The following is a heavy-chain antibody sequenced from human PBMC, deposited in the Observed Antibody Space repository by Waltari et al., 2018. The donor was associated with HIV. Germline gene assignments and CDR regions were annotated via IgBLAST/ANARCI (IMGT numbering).Heavy chain of an antibody. CDR1: GGSLSSYY. CDR2: IYYSGST. Sequence: QVQLQESGPGLVKPSETLYLTCTVSGGSLSSYYWRWIRQPTGKGLEWSGYIYYSGSTNYNPSLKSRVTISVDTSKNQFSLKLSSVTAADTAVYYCARGPHSYYGMDVWGQGTTVTVSS. CDR3: ARGPHSYYGMDV. V-gene: IGHV4-59*01. J-gene: IGHJ6*02.